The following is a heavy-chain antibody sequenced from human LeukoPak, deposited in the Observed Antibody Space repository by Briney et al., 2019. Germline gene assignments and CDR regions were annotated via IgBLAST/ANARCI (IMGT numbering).Heavy chain of an antibody. CDR1: GGSISSYY. CDR3: ARLGDILTGYYFDY. D-gene: IGHD3-9*01. CDR2: IYYSGST. Sequence: SETLSLTCTVPGGSISSYYWSWIRQPPGKGLEWIGYIYYSGSTNYNPSLKSRVTISVDTSKNQFSLKLSSVTAADTAVYYCARLGDILTGYYFDYWGQGTLATVSS. J-gene: IGHJ4*02. V-gene: IGHV4-59*01.